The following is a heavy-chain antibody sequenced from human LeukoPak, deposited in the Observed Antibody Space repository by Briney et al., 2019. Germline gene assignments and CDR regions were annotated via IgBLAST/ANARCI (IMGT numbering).Heavy chain of an antibody. CDR1: GFTFSSYE. J-gene: IGHJ1*01. V-gene: IGHV3-48*03. CDR2: ISSSGSTI. D-gene: IGHD6-13*01. CDR3: AGSIAAAGTKYFQR. Sequence: SGGSLRLSCAASGFTFSSYEMNWVRQAPGKGLEWVSYISSSGSTIYYADSVKGRFTISRDNAKNSLYLQMNSLRAEDTAVYYCAGSIAAAGTKYFQRWGQGTLVTVSS.